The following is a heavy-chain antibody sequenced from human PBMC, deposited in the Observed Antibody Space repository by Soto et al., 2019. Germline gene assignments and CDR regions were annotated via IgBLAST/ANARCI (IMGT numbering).Heavy chain of an antibody. V-gene: IGHV1-46*01. CDR1: GYTFTNYY. CDR2: INPTGGST. CDR3: ARNDKSGLDY. J-gene: IGHJ4*02. Sequence: ASVKVSCKASGYTFTNYYMHWVRQAPGQGLEWMGFINPTGGSTSYAQKFQGRVNMTRDTSTSTVYIDLSSLRSEDTAVYYCARNDKSGLDYWGQGTLVTVSS. D-gene: IGHD1-1*01.